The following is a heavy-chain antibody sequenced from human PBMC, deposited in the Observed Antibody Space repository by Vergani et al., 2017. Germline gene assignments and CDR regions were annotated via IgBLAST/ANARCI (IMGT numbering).Heavy chain of an antibody. CDR3: AKDREGMSGWYFADYYCMDV. V-gene: IGHV3-23*01. CDR2: ISGSGGST. Sequence: EVQLLESGGGLVQPGGSLRLSCAASGFTFSSYAMSWVRQAPGKGLEWGSAISGSGGSTYYADSVKGRFTISRDNSKNTLYLQMNSRRAEDTDVYYCAKDREGMSGWYFADYYCMDVWGQGSTVTVSS. J-gene: IGHJ6*02. CDR1: GFTFSSYA. D-gene: IGHD6-19*01.